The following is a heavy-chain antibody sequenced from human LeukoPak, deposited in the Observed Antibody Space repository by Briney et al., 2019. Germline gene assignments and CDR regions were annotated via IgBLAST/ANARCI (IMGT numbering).Heavy chain of an antibody. J-gene: IGHJ4*02. V-gene: IGHV4-39*07. CDR1: GGSISLSYYY. Sequence: KSSETLSLTCSVSGGSISLSYYYWGRIRQPPGKALEWIGSVYYSGTTSYNPSLKSRVTISVDMSKNHFSLRLSSVTAADTAMYYCARGTLYSGWSYYFDYWGQGSQVTVSS. CDR2: VYYSGTT. D-gene: IGHD6-19*01. CDR3: ARGTLYSGWSYYFDY.